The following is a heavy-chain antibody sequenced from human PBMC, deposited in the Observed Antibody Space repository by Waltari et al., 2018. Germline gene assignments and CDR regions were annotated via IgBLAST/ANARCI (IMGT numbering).Heavy chain of an antibody. J-gene: IGHJ2*01. Sequence: YAISWVRQAPGQGLEWMGGIIPIFGTANYAQKFQGRVTITADESTSTAYMELSSLRSEDTAVYYCARKYSSSSRWYFDLWGRGTLVTVSS. D-gene: IGHD6-6*01. CDR2: IIPIFGTA. CDR1: YA. V-gene: IGHV1-69*01. CDR3: ARKYSSSSRWYFDL.